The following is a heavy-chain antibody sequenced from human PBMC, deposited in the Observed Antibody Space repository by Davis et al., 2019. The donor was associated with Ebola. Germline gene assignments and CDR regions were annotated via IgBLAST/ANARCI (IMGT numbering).Heavy chain of an antibody. CDR1: GASISSYY. CDR3: AREGSSSWNDAFDI. Sequence: MPGGSLRLSCSVSGASISSYYWSWIRQPPGKGLEWIGYIYYSGSTNYNPSLKSRVTISVDTSKNQFSLKLSSVTAADTAVYYCAREGSSSWNDAFDIWGQGTMITVSS. V-gene: IGHV4-59*01. J-gene: IGHJ3*02. CDR2: IYYSGST. D-gene: IGHD6-13*01.